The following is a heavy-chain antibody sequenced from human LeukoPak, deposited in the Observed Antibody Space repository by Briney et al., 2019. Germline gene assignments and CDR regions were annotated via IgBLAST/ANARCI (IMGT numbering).Heavy chain of an antibody. D-gene: IGHD2-2*01. J-gene: IGHJ4*02. CDR2: INPNSGGT. CDR1: GYTFTCYY. V-gene: IGHV1-2*06. Sequence: ASVKVSCKASGYTFTCYYMHWVRQAPGQGLEWMGRINPNSGGTNYAQKFQGRVTMTRDTSISTAYMELSRLRSDDTAVYYCARVGVRDCSSTSCHLGYWGQGTLVTVSS. CDR3: ARVGVRDCSSTSCHLGY.